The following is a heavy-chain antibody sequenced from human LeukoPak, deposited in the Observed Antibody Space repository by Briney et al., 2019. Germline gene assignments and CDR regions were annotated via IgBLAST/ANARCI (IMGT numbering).Heavy chain of an antibody. Sequence: ASVKVSCKVSGYTLTELSMHWVRQAPGKGLEWMGGFDPEDGETIYAQKFQGRVTMTEDTSTDTAYMELSSLRSEDTAVYYCATDQGGATYFDYWGQGTLVTVSS. CDR2: FDPEDGET. J-gene: IGHJ4*02. V-gene: IGHV1-24*01. CDR3: ATDQGGATYFDY. D-gene: IGHD1-26*01. CDR1: GYTLTELS.